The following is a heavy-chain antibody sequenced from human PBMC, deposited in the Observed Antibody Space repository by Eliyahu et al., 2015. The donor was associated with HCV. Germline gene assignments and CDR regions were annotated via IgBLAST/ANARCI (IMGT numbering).Heavy chain of an antibody. CDR2: ISWNSGSI. V-gene: IGHV3-9*01. CDR1: GFTFDDXA. CDR3: AKGGLDSNYGIDY. Sequence: EVQLVESGGGLVQPGRSLRLSCAASGFTFDDXAMHWVRQAPGXGLEXVSGISWNSGSIGYADSVKGRFTISRDNAKNSLYLQMNSLRAEDTALYYCAKGGLDSNYGIDYWGQGTLVTVSS. D-gene: IGHD4-11*01. J-gene: IGHJ4*02.